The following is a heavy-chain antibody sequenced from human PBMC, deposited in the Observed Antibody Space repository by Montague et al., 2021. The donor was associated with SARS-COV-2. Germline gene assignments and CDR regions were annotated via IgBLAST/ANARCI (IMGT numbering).Heavy chain of an antibody. CDR3: AGGCRAQGSFRHLDSISSGDFDP. J-gene: IGHJ5*02. D-gene: IGHD3-9*01. Sequence: SETLSLTCAVSGGSFRNYYWTWIRQSPGKGLGWIGEINHNGAPNYTPSLKSRVTISLDTPEKQISLKLNSVTVADTAVFFCAGGCRAQGSFRHLDSISSGDFDPWAQGSLVIVSS. V-gene: IGHV4-34*01. CDR2: INHNGAP. CDR1: GGSFRNYY.